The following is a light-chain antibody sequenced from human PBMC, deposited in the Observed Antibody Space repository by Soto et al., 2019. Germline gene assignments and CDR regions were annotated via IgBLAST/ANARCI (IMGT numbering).Light chain of an antibody. Sequence: DIQMTQSPSTLSASVGDRATITCRASQSISTWLAWYQQKPGKAPKFLIHKASTIESAVPSRFSGSGSGTEFTLTISSLQPDDFATYFCQQYNSYPLTFGRGTKVEIK. CDR1: QSISTW. CDR3: QQYNSYPLT. V-gene: IGKV1-5*03. J-gene: IGKJ4*01. CDR2: KAS.